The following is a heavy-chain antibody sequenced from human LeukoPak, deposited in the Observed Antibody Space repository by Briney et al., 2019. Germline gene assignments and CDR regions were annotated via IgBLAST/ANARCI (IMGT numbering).Heavy chain of an antibody. D-gene: IGHD3-10*01. CDR1: GFTFNNYD. V-gene: IGHV3-23*01. Sequence: PGGSLRLSCAASGFTFNNYDMNWVRQAPGKGLEWVSLINGDGGSTYYADSVKGRFTISGDNSKNTLYLQMNSLRVEDTAVYYCAGSWFYRDYFEYWGQGTLVTVSS. CDR2: INGDGGST. J-gene: IGHJ4*02. CDR3: AGSWFYRDYFEY.